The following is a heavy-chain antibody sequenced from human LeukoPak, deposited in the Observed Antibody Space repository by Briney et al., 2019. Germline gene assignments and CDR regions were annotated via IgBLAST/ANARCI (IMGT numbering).Heavy chain of an antibody. Sequence: GGSLRLSYAASGFTFRSYWMHWVRQAPGKGLVWVSLIKSDGSSTTYADSVKGRFTISRDNAKNTLYLQMNSLRAEDTAVYYCARDRGYSPDYWGQGTLVTVSS. CDR2: IKSDGSST. J-gene: IGHJ4*02. V-gene: IGHV3-74*01. CDR1: GFTFRSYW. D-gene: IGHD5-18*01. CDR3: ARDRGYSPDY.